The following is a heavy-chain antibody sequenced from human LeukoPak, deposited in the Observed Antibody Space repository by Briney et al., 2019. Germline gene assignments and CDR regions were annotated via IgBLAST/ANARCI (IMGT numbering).Heavy chain of an antibody. D-gene: IGHD1-14*01. CDR3: AREGTDFDY. Sequence: PSETLSLTCTISGGSISSSSYYWGWTRQPPGKGLEWIGEINHSGSTNYNPSLKSRVTISVDTSKNQFSLKLSSVTAADTAVYYCAREGTDFDYWGQGTLVTVSS. J-gene: IGHJ4*02. CDR1: GGSISSSSYY. V-gene: IGHV4-39*07. CDR2: INHSGST.